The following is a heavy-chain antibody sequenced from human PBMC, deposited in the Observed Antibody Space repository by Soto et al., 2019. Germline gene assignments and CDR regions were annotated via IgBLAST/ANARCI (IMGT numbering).Heavy chain of an antibody. CDR2: ITPSGHTI. CDR3: ARGEWLLDL. V-gene: IGHV3-48*03. J-gene: IGHJ5*02. D-gene: IGHD3-3*01. CDR1: GFTFSSYE. Sequence: EVQLVESGGGSVPPGGSLRLSCAASGFTFSSYEMNWVRQAPGKGLEWVSYITPSGHTIYYSDSVKGRFTISRDNAKNSVYLQMNSLRAEDTAVYLCARGEWLLDLWGQGTLVTVSS.